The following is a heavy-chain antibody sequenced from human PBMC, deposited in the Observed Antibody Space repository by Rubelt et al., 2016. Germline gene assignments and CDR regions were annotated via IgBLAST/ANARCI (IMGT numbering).Heavy chain of an antibody. CDR1: GGSISSYY. V-gene: IGHV4-59*08. D-gene: IGHD1-26*01. CDR3: ARRSGGSPDY. Sequence: QVQLQESGPGLVKPSETLSLTCTVSGGSISSYYWTWIRQPPGKGLEWIGDIYYSGSTNYSPPLKSRVPITVDTSRNQFSLKLSSVTVADTAVYYCARRSGGSPDYWGQGTLVTVSS. J-gene: IGHJ4*02. CDR2: IYYSGST.